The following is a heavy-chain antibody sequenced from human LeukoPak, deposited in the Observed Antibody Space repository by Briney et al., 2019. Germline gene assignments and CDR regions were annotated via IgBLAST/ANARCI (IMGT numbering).Heavy chain of an antibody. D-gene: IGHD4-17*01. V-gene: IGHV3-74*01. CDR1: GVTFSDYW. Sequence: GGSLRLSCAVSGVTFSDYWMHWVRHSPGKGLEWVSRITPDGNTKDYADAAKGRFGISRDNAKNTVYLQMNSLRAEDAAVYFCARDINGDYRFDHWCQGTLVTVSS. CDR2: ITPDGNTK. CDR3: ARDINGDYRFDH. J-gene: IGHJ4*02.